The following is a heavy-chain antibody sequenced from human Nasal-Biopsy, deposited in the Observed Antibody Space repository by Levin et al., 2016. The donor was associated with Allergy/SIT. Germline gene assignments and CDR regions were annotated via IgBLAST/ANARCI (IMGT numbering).Heavy chain of an antibody. Sequence: SETLSLTCRVSGASFRGYSWSWIRQSPGKGLEWIASTYSSGDPKINPSLKSRVAVSLDMSKSQFHLTVTSVTAADGGIYYCARGLWSGNNNYFDPWGQGVLVTVSS. CDR1: GASFRGYS. CDR3: ARGLWSGNNNYFDP. CDR2: TYSSGDP. D-gene: IGHD3-3*01. V-gene: IGHV4-59*01. J-gene: IGHJ5*02.